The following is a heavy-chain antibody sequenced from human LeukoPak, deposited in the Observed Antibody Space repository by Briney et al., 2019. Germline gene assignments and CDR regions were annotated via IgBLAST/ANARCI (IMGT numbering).Heavy chain of an antibody. V-gene: IGHV1-69*05. CDR3: ARGTTMDV. CDR1: GGTFISYA. D-gene: IGHD1-7*01. J-gene: IGHJ6*03. CDR2: IIPIFGTA. Sequence: GASVKVSCKASGGTFISYAISWVRQAPGQRLEWMGGIIPIFGTANYAQKLQGRVTITTDESTSTAYMELSSLRSEDTPVYYCARGTTMDVWGKGTTVTVSS.